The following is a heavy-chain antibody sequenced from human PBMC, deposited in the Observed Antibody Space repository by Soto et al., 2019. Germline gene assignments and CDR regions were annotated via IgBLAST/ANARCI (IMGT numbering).Heavy chain of an antibody. CDR1: GFGFSDYY. CDR3: ARDPHYFCSVTYTSRYYSYSMDV. J-gene: IGHJ6*02. D-gene: IGHD3-10*01. CDR2: ISGGNGFT. Sequence: PGGSLRLSCVGSGFGFSDYYISWVRQAPGKGLEWIAHISGGNGFTNYAASVRGRFTISRDNAKRSLHLQMNSLRADDTAVYYCARDPHYFCSVTYTSRYYSYSMDVWGQGTTVTVSS. V-gene: IGHV3-11*06.